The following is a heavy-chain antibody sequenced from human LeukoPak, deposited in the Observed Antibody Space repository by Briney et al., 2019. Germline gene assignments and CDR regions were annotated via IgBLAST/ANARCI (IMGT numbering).Heavy chain of an antibody. Sequence: PSETLSLTCTVSGGSISSYYWSWIRQPPGKGLEWIGYIYYSGSTNYNPSLKSRVTISVDTSKNQFSLKLSSVTAADTAVYYCARAILIIAAAGTGYYFDYWGRGTLVTVSS. CDR1: GGSISSYY. J-gene: IGHJ4*02. CDR2: IYYSGST. V-gene: IGHV4-59*01. CDR3: ARAILIIAAAGTGYYFDY. D-gene: IGHD6-13*01.